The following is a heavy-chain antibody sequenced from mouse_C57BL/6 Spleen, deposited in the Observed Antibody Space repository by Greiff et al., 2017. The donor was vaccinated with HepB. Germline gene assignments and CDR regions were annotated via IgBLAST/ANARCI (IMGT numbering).Heavy chain of an antibody. CDR1: GYAFSSYW. CDR2: IYPGDGDT. J-gene: IGHJ1*03. V-gene: IGHV1-80*01. CDR3: ARAGGPGYFDV. Sequence: LVESGAELVKPGASVKISCKASGYAFSSYWMNWVKQRPGKGLEWIGQIYPGDGDTNYNGKFKGKATLTADKSSSTAYMQLSSLTSEDSAVYFCARAGGPGYFDVWGTGTTVTVSS.